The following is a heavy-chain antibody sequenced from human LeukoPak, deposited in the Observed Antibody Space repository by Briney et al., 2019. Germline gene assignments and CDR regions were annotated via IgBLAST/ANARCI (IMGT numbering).Heavy chain of an antibody. J-gene: IGHJ5*02. CDR2: IYYSGST. CDR1: GGSISSSSYY. V-gene: IGHV4-39*07. D-gene: IGHD1-26*01. CDR3: ARGGLVGATHRCNWFDP. Sequence: SETLSLTCTVSGGSISSSSYYWGWIRQPPGKGLEWIGSIYYSGSTYYNPSLKSRVTISVDTSKNQFSLKLSSVTAADTAVYYCARGGLVGATHRCNWFDPWGQGTLVTVSS.